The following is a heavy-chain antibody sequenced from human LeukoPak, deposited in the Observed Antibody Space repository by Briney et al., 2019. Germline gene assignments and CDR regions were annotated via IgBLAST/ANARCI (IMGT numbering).Heavy chain of an antibody. V-gene: IGHV3-48*04. D-gene: IGHD5-24*01. CDR1: GFTFSSYA. CDR3: ARDRGGYNCLAE. Sequence: GGSLRLSCAASGFTFSSYAMSWVRQAPGKGLEWISYISSGSGAIYYADSVKGRFTVSRDNAKNSLYLQVNSLRAEDTAVYYCARDRGGYNCLAEWGQGTLVTVSS. J-gene: IGHJ4*02. CDR2: ISSGSGAI.